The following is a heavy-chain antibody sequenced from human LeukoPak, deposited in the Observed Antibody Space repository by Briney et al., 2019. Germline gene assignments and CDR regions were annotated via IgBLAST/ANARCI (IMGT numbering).Heavy chain of an antibody. J-gene: IGHJ3*02. D-gene: IGHD1-26*01. CDR1: GFTFSSYW. Sequence: PGGSLRLSCAASGFTFSSYWMSRVRQAPGKGLEWVANIKQDGSEKYYVDSVKGRFTISRDNAKNSLYLQMNSLGAEETAVYYCARDREWELPADAFDIWGQGTMVTVSS. CDR3: ARDREWELPADAFDI. CDR2: IKQDGSEK. V-gene: IGHV3-7*01.